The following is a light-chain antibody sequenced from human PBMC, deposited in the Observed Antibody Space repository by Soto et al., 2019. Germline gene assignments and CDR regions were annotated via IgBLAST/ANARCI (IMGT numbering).Light chain of an antibody. CDR1: QSVSSSY. CDR3: QQYGSSPPMYT. CDR2: GAS. Sequence: EIVLTQSPGTLSLSPGERATLSCRASQSVSSSYLAWYQQKPGQAPRLLIYGASSRATGIPDRFSGSGSGTDFTLTISRLEPEDFAVYYCQQYGSSPPMYTFGQGTMLEIK. V-gene: IGKV3-20*01. J-gene: IGKJ2*01.